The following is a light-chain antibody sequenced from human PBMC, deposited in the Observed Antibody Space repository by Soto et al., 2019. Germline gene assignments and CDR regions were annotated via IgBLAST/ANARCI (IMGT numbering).Light chain of an antibody. J-gene: IGLJ3*02. CDR3: SSYAGRNNWV. CDR1: SGDVGGYNY. CDR2: EVT. Sequence: QSALTQPPSASGSPGQSVTISCTGISGDVGGYNYVSWYQHHPGKAPKLIIYEVTKRPSGVPDRFSGAKSGNTASLTVSGLQAEDEADYFCSSYAGRNNWVFGGGTKVTVL. V-gene: IGLV2-8*01.